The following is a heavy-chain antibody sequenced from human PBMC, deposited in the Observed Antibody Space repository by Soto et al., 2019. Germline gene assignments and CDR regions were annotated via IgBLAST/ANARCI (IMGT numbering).Heavy chain of an antibody. Sequence: GGSLRLSCAASGFTFSSYSMNWVRQAPGKGLEWVSYISSSSSTIYYADSVKGRFTISRDNAKNSLYLQMNSLRAEDTAVYYCAWKQQLDDYYYYYMDVWGKGTTVTVSS. CDR2: ISSSSSTI. V-gene: IGHV3-48*04. D-gene: IGHD5-18*01. CDR3: AWKQQLDDYYYYYMDV. CDR1: GFTFSSYS. J-gene: IGHJ6*03.